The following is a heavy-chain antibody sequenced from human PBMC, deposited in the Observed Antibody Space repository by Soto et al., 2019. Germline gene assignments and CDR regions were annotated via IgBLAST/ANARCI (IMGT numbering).Heavy chain of an antibody. J-gene: IGHJ6*02. CDR2: IYHGGST. Sequence: PSETLSLTCAVSGGSISSANWWTWVRQPPGKGLEWIGEIYHGGSTSYNPSLKSRVTLSLDKFKNHFSLNLTSVTAADTAVYYCARLSFSYGVDVWCQGTTVTVSS. V-gene: IGHV4-4*02. CDR1: GGSISSANW. CDR3: ARLSFSYGVDV.